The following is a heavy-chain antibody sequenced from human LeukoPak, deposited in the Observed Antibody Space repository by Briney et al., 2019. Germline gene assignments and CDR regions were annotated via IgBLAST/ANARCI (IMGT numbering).Heavy chain of an antibody. CDR3: ARVTGRGFDYVWGSSNDAFDI. CDR1: GGSISSGY. CDR2: IYYSGST. D-gene: IGHD3-16*01. V-gene: IGHV4-59*01. J-gene: IGHJ3*02. Sequence: SETLSLTCTVSGGSISSGYWSWIRQPPGKGLEWIGYIYYSGSTNYNPSLKSRVTISVDTSKNQFSLKLTSVTAADTAVYYCARVTGRGFDYVWGSSNDAFDIWGQGTMVTVSS.